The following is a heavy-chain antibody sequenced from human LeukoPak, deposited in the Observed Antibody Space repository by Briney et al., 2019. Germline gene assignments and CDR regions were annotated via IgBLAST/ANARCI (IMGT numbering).Heavy chain of an antibody. CDR2: ISYDGSNK. J-gene: IGHJ4*02. Sequence: GGSLRLSCAASGFTFSSYGMHWVRQAPGKGLEWVAVISYDGSNKYYGDSVKGRFTISRDNSKNTLYLQMNSLRAEDTAVYYCAKDRGSGWYGIDYWGQGTLVTVSS. CDR3: AKDRGSGWYGIDY. D-gene: IGHD6-19*01. CDR1: GFTFSSYG. V-gene: IGHV3-30*18.